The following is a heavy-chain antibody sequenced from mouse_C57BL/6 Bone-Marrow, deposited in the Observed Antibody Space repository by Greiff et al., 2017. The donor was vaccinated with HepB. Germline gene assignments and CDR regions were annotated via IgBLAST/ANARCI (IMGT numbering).Heavy chain of an antibody. V-gene: IGHV2-2*01. CDR2: IWSGGST. Sequence: QVQLKQSGPDLVQPSQSLSITCTVSGFSLTSYGIHWVRQSPGKGLEWLGVIWSGGSTDYNAAFISRLSISKDNSKSQVFFKMNSLQADDTAIYYCARAVYRSYVWFAYWGQGTLVTVSA. CDR1: GFSLTSYG. D-gene: IGHD1-1*01. CDR3: ARAVYRSYVWFAY. J-gene: IGHJ3*01.